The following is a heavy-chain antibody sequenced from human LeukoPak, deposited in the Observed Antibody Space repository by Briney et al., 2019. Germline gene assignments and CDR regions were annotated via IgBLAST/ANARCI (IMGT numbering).Heavy chain of an antibody. D-gene: IGHD4-17*01. CDR2: IRNSGTNT. V-gene: IGHV3-23*01. J-gene: IGHJ2*01. CDR3: ATTVTAYWYFDV. CDR1: GYTFSTYA. Sequence: GRSLSLSCAASGYTFSTYAMSSVRQAPGNWLEWVSSIRNSGTNTYYAGSVRGRFTISRDNSKNTLYLQMSSLRAEDTALYYCATTVTAYWYFDVWGRGTLVTASS.